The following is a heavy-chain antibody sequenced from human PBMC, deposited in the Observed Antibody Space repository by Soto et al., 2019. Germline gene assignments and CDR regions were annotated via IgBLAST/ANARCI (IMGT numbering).Heavy chain of an antibody. CDR2: IDPSDSYT. J-gene: IGHJ6*02. CDR3: ARQDVFRYYYGMDV. V-gene: IGHV5-10-1*01. CDR1: GYSFTSYW. Sequence: GESLKISCKGSGYSFTSYWISWVRQMPGKGLEWMGRIDPSDSYTNYSPSFQGHVTISADKSIITAYLQWSSLKASDTTMYYCARQDVFRYYYGMDVWGQGTTVTGSS. D-gene: IGHD2-15*01.